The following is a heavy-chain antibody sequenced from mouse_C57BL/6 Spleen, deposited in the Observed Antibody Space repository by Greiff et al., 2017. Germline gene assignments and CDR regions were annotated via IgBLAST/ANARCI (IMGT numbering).Heavy chain of an antibody. J-gene: IGHJ3*01. V-gene: IGHV1-9*01. CDR3: ARYYGYPFSD. CDR1: GYTFTGYW. D-gene: IGHD2-3*01. Sequence: QVQLQQSGAELMKPGASVKLSCKASGYTFTGYWIEWVKQRPGHGLEWIGEIVPGSGSTNYNEKSKGKATFTADTSSNTAYMQLSSLTTEDSDIYYGARYYGYPFSDWGQGTLVTVSA. CDR2: IVPGSGST.